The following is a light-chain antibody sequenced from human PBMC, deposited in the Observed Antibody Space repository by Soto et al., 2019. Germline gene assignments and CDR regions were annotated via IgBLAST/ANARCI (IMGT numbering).Light chain of an antibody. Sequence: QSVLTQPPSVSAAPGQTVTISCSGSSSNIGNNYVSWYQQLPGTAPKLLIYDNNKRPSGIPDRFSGSKSGTSATLGITGLQTGDEAYYYCGTWDSSLSVVVFGGGTKVTVL. CDR3: GTWDSSLSVVV. V-gene: IGLV1-51*01. CDR2: DNN. J-gene: IGLJ2*01. CDR1: SSNIGNNY.